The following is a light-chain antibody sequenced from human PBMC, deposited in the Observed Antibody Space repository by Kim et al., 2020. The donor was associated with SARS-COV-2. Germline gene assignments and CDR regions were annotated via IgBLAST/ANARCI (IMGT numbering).Light chain of an antibody. CDR2: WAS. J-gene: IGKJ2*01. V-gene: IGKV4-1*01. Sequence: DIVMTQSPDSLAVSLGERATINCKSSQSVLYSSDNKNYLAWYQQKPGQPPKLLISWASTRESGVPDRFSGSGSGTDFTLTIGSLQAEDVAFYFCQQYESIPFTFGQGTNLEI. CDR3: QQYESIPFT. CDR1: QSVLYSSDNKNY.